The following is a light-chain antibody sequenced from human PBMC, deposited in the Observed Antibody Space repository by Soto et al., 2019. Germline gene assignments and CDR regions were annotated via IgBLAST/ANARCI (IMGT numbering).Light chain of an antibody. CDR3: QQYNNWPQT. Sequence: EIVMTQSPATLSVSPGERATLSCRASQSVSSNLAWYQQKPGQAPRLLIYGASTRATGIPARFSGSGSGTEFTLTINSLQSEDFAVYYCQQYNNWPQTFGQGNKLEIK. CDR2: GAS. V-gene: IGKV3-15*01. CDR1: QSVSSN. J-gene: IGKJ2*01.